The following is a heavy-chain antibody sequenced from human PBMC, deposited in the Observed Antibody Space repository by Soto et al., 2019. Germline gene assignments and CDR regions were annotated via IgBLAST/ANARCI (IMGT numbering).Heavy chain of an antibody. D-gene: IGHD3-10*01. CDR1: GFTFSKYA. J-gene: IGHJ5*02. V-gene: IGHV3-23*01. CDR3: AKDLTSMVRVVLPSP. Sequence: EVQLLHSGGGWVQPGGSLRLSCAASGFTFSKYAMAWVRQAPGKGLEWVSSISGSGVIKYYADSVQGRFTISRDNSNNTLSVQMNGLRVEDTAIYYCAKDLTSMVRVVLPSPWGQGILVTVSS. CDR2: ISGSGVIK.